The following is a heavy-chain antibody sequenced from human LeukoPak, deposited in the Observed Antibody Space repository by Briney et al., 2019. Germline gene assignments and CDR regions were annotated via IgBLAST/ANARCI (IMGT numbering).Heavy chain of an antibody. D-gene: IGHD5-12*01. V-gene: IGHV3-23*01. CDR1: GFTFRSYA. CDR2: ISGSGGRT. CDR3: ARDRGYSGYDCLIDY. Sequence: GGSLRLSCVASGFTFRSYAMTWVRRAPGKGLEWVSVISGSGGRTYYADSVKGRFTISRGTSKNTLYLQMNSLSADDTALYYCARDRGYSGYDCLIDYWGQGTLVTVSS. J-gene: IGHJ4*02.